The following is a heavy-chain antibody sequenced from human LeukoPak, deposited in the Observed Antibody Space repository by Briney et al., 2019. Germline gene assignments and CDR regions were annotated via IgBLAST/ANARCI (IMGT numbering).Heavy chain of an antibody. CDR2: INHSGST. J-gene: IGHJ5*02. CDR3: ARRGSSWYERWFDP. D-gene: IGHD6-13*01. CDR1: GGSFSGYC. Sequence: PSETLSLTCAVYGGSFSGYCWSWIRQPPGKGLEWIGEINHSGSTNYNPSLKSRVTISVDTSKNQFSLKLSSVTAADTAVYYCARRGSSWYERWFDPWGQGTLVTVSS. V-gene: IGHV4-34*01.